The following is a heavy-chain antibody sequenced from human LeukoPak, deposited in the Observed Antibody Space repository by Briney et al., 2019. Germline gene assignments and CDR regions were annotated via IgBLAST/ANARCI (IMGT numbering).Heavy chain of an antibody. J-gene: IGHJ4*02. D-gene: IGHD5-18*01. CDR3: ATGETTAMVDY. V-gene: IGHV3-9*01. CDR1: GFTFSSYS. CDR2: ISWNSGSI. Sequence: GGSLRLSCAASGFTFSSYSMNWVRQAPGKGLEWVSGISWNSGSIGYADSVKGRFTISRDNAKNSLYLQMNSLRAEDTALYYCATGETTAMVDYWGQGTLVTVSS.